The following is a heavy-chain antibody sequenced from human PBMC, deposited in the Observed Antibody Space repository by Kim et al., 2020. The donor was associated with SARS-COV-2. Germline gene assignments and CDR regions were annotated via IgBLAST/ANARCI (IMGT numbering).Heavy chain of an antibody. D-gene: IGHD3-16*01. J-gene: IGHJ5*02. CDR3: ARDIRGTWFDP. CDR2: IKQDGSEK. V-gene: IGHV3-7*01. Sequence: GGSLRLSCVASGFTFSSYAMSWVRQAPGKGLEWVANIKQDGSEKYYIDSVKGRITISRDNAKNLMYLQMSGLRAEDTAVYYCARDIRGTWFDPWRQGTL. CDR1: GFTFSSYA.